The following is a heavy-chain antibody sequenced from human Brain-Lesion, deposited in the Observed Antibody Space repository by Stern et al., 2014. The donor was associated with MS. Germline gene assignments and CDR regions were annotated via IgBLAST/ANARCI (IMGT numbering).Heavy chain of an antibody. V-gene: IGHV1-2*04. Sequence: VQLVESGAEVKKPGASVKVSCKASGYTFTGYYMHWVRQAPGQGLEWMGWINPKSGGTNYAQKFQGWVTMTRDTSITTAYLELSMLRSHDTAVYYCATYYYDSTGYNDFWGQGTLVTVSS. D-gene: IGHD3-22*01. CDR1: GYTFTGYY. CDR3: ATYYYDSTGYNDF. J-gene: IGHJ4*02. CDR2: INPKSGGT.